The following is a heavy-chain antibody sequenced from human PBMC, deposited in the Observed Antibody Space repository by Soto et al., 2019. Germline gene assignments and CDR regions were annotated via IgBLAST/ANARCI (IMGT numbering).Heavy chain of an antibody. Sequence: SETLSLTCAVCGGCINNSYWSWIRQPPGKRLEWIGNIYYTVTTTYNPSIESRVTMSVDTSKNQCSLKLNSVDAAQTAVYYCAKYRRTEAEGFRLEYWRRGPLVTVSS. CDR2: IYYTVTT. CDR1: GGCINNSY. D-gene: IGHD6-13*01. CDR3: AKYRRTEAEGFRLEY. V-gene: IGHV4-59*01. J-gene: IGHJ4*02.